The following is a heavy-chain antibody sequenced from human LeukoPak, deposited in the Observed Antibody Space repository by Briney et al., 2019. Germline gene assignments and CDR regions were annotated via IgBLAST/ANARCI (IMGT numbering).Heavy chain of an antibody. Sequence: PGGSLRLSCAASGFTFSSYEMSWIRQAPGKGLEWVSYISSSGSTIYYADSVKGRFTIYRDNAKNSLYLQMNSLRAEDTAVYYCARVRVVIIPDWFDPWGQGTLVTVSP. CDR1: GFTFSSYE. D-gene: IGHD3-3*01. V-gene: IGHV3-48*03. CDR2: ISSSGSTI. J-gene: IGHJ5*02. CDR3: ARVRVVIIPDWFDP.